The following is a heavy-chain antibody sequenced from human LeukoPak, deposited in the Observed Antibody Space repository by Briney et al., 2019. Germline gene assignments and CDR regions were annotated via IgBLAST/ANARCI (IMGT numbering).Heavy chain of an antibody. Sequence: SETLSLTCTVSGGSISSSSYYWGWIRQPPGTGLEWIGSIYYSGSTYYNPSLKSRVTISVDTSKNQFSLKLSSVTAADTAVYYCARGSTRGMTVVPHDYWGQGTLVTVSS. CDR1: GGSISSSSYY. V-gene: IGHV4-39*01. CDR3: ARGSTRGMTVVPHDY. CDR2: IYYSGST. J-gene: IGHJ4*02. D-gene: IGHD3-22*01.